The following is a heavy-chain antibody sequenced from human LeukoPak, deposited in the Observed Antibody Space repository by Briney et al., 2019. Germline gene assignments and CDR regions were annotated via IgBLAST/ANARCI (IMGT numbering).Heavy chain of an antibody. J-gene: IGHJ4*02. D-gene: IGHD3-10*01. CDR1: GYSFSDYW. CDR3: ARRTVRGVITSPLDY. CDR2: IYPGDSDT. Sequence: GESLKISCKGSGYSFSDYWIGWVCQMPGKGLEWMGIIYPGDSDTRYSPSFQGQVTISADKSISTAYLQWSSLKASDTAMYYCARRTVRGVITSPLDYWGQGTLVTVSS. V-gene: IGHV5-51*01.